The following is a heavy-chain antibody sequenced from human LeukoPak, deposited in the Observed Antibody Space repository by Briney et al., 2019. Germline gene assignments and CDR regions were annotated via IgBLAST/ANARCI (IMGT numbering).Heavy chain of an antibody. CDR3: ARVVQGYYDSSGYPDY. CDR1: GGSFSGYY. V-gene: IGHV4-34*01. J-gene: IGHJ4*02. Sequence: PSETLSLTCAVYGGSFSGYYWSWIRQPPGKGLEWIGEINHSGSTNYNPSLKSRVTISVDTSKNQFSLELSSVTAADTAVYYCARVVQGYYDSSGYPDYWGQGTLVTVSS. CDR2: INHSGST. D-gene: IGHD3-22*01.